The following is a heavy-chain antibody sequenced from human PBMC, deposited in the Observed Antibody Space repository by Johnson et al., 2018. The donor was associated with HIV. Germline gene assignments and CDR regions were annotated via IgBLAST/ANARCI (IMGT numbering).Heavy chain of an antibody. Sequence: VQLVESGGGLVQPGGSLTLSCAASGFTFSNYAMSWVRRAPGKGLEWVSTISGDAGSTYYADSVKGRFTISRDNSKNTLYLQMNSLRAEDTAVYYLAKSPRFTIFGSDAFDIWGQGTMVTVSS. D-gene: IGHD3-3*01. CDR2: ISGDAGST. CDR3: AKSPRFTIFGSDAFDI. J-gene: IGHJ3*02. V-gene: IGHV3-23*04. CDR1: GFTFSNYA.